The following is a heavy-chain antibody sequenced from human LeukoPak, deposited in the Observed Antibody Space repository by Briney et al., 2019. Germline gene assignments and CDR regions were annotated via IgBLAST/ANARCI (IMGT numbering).Heavy chain of an antibody. Sequence: GGSLRLSCAASGFTFSSYWMSWVRQAPGKGLEWVANIKQDGSEKYYVDSVKGRFTISRDNAKNSLYLQMNSLRAEDTAVYYCARELLWFGELLPDYFDYWGQGTLVTVSS. D-gene: IGHD3-10*01. CDR2: IKQDGSEK. J-gene: IGHJ4*02. CDR1: GFTFSSYW. V-gene: IGHV3-7*01. CDR3: ARELLWFGELLPDYFDY.